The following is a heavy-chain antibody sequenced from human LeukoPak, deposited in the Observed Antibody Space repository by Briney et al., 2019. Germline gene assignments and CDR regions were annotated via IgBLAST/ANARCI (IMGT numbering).Heavy chain of an antibody. Sequence: GGSLRLPCAASGFMFSSCAMHWVRQAPGKGLEWVSSISGSGGSTYYADSVKGRFTISRDNSKNTLYLQMNSLRAEDTDVYHCAKDRGPTMTISLDSWGQGTRVTVSS. CDR3: AKDRGPTMTISLDS. CDR1: GFMFSSCA. V-gene: IGHV3-23*01. D-gene: IGHD4-17*01. J-gene: IGHJ5*01. CDR2: ISGSGGST.